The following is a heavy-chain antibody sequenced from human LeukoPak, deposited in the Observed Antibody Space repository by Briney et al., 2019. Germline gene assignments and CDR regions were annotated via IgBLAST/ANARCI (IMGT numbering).Heavy chain of an antibody. J-gene: IGHJ4*02. Sequence: GGSLRLSCAASGFTFSSYAMSWVRQAPGKGLEWVGFIRKKANGGTTEYAASVKGRFTISRDDSKSIAYLQMNSLKTEDTAVYYCTRRDGYNYPFDYWGQGTLVTVSS. CDR2: IRKKANGGTT. D-gene: IGHD5-24*01. V-gene: IGHV3-49*04. CDR1: GFTFSSYA. CDR3: TRRDGYNYPFDY.